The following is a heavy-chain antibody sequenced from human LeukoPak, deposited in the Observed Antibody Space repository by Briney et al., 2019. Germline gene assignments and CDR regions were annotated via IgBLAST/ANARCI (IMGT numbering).Heavy chain of an antibody. J-gene: IGHJ4*02. Sequence: GGSLRLSCVASGLNFDDSAMHWVRQAPGKGLEWVSLISADGGSTFSADSVKGRFSISRDNSKNSLYLQMNSLRSEDTAMYYCAKGSGKFDYWGQGTLVAVSS. V-gene: IGHV3-43*02. CDR1: GLNFDDSA. CDR2: ISADGGST. CDR3: AKGSGKFDY.